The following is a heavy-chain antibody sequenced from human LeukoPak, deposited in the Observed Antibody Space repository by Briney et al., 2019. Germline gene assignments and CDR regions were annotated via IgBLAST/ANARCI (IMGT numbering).Heavy chain of an antibody. CDR2: AYNGNT. Sequence: AYNGNTKYAQKLQGRVTMTTDTSTSTAYMELRSLRSDDTAVYYCARLSRAGYDILTGYYLYWGQGTLVTVSS. CDR3: ARLSRAGYDILTGYYLY. D-gene: IGHD3-9*01. V-gene: IGHV1-18*01. J-gene: IGHJ4*02.